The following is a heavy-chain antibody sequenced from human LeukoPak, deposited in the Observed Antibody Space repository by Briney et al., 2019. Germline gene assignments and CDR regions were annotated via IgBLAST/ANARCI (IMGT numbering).Heavy chain of an antibody. J-gene: IGHJ6*02. CDR1: GFTVSSNY. Sequence: GSLRLSCAASGFTVSSNYMSWVRQAPGKGLEWVSVIYSGGSTYYADCVKGRFTVSRDNSKNTLYRQMNSLRAEDTAVYYCARDPGIAAAGTYCYYGMDVWGQGTTVTVSS. D-gene: IGHD6-13*01. CDR3: ARDPGIAAAGTYCYYGMDV. CDR2: IYSGGST. V-gene: IGHV3-53*01.